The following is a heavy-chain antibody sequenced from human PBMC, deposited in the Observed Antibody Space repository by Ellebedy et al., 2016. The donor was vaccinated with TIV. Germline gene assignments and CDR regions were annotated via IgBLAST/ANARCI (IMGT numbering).Heavy chain of an antibody. V-gene: IGHV3-48*02. CDR3: ARDYYIVDYYGMDV. J-gene: IGHJ6*02. D-gene: IGHD3-22*01. CDR2: ISLSSSTI. CDR1: GFTFSSYG. Sequence: GGSLRLSXAASGFTFSSYGMNWVRQAPGKGLEWVSYISLSSSTIYYADSVKGRFTIFRDNVQNVLYLQMNNLRDDDTAVYYCARDYYIVDYYGMDVWGQGTTVAVSS.